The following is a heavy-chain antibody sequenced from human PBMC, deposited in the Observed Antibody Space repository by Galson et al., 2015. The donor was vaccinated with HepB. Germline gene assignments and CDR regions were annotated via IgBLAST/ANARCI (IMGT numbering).Heavy chain of an antibody. CDR2: INPSGGST. V-gene: IGHV1-46*04. Sequence: SVKVSCKASGYTFTSYYMHWVRQAPGQGLEWMGIINPSGGSTSYAQKLRGRVTMTRDTSTSTVYMELSSLRSEDTAVYYCAREGSPADAFDIWGQGTMVTVSS. D-gene: IGHD3-10*01. J-gene: IGHJ3*02. CDR1: GYTFTSYY. CDR3: AREGSPADAFDI.